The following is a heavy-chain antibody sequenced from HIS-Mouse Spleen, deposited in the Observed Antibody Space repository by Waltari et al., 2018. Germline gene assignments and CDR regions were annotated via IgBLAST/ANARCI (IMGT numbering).Heavy chain of an antibody. CDR3: ARIAEGYSSSWYAFDY. V-gene: IGHV2-70*15. D-gene: IGHD6-13*01. CDR1: GFSLSTSGMC. Sequence: QVTLRESGPALVKPTQTLTLTCTFSGFSLSTSGMCVSWIRQPPGKALEWLARIDWDDDKYYSTSLNTRLTISKDTSKNQVVITMTNMDPVDTATYYCARIAEGYSSSWYAFDYWGQGTLVTVSS. J-gene: IGHJ4*02. CDR2: IDWDDDK.